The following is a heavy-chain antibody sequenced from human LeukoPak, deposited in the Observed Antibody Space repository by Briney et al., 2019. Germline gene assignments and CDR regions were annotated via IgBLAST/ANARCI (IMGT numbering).Heavy chain of an antibody. CDR3: ARVVIAAAAEVGWFDP. CDR2: ISAYNGNT. J-gene: IGHJ5*02. V-gene: IGHV1-18*01. Sequence: GASVKVSCKASGYTFTSYGISWVRQAPGQGLEWMGWISAYNGNTNYAQKLRGRVTMTTDTSTSTAYMELRSLRSDDTAVYYCARVVIAAAAEVGWFDPWGQGTLVTVSS. D-gene: IGHD6-13*01. CDR1: GYTFTSYG.